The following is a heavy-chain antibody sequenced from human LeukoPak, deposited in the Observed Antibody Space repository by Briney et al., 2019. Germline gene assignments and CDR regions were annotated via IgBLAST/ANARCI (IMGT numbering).Heavy chain of an antibody. CDR1: GGTFSSYA. J-gene: IGHJ4*02. CDR3: ARVRYGSPSPLDY. CDR2: IIPILGIA. Sequence: SVKVSCKASGGTFSSYAISWVRQAPGQGLEWMGRIIPILGIANYVQKFQGRVTITADKSTSTAYMELSSLRSEDTAVYYCARVRYGSPSPLDYWGQGTLVTVSS. V-gene: IGHV1-69*04. D-gene: IGHD3-10*01.